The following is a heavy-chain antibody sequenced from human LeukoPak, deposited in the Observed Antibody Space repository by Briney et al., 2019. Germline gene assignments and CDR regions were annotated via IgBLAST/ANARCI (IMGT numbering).Heavy chain of an antibody. CDR2: IIPIFGTA. CDR3: ARDLDGDYSTNWFDP. D-gene: IGHD4-11*01. J-gene: IGHJ5*02. Sequence: GASVKVSCKASGGTFSSYAISWVRQAPGQGLEWMGGIIPIFGTANYAQKFQGRVTITADESTSTAYMELSSLRSDDTAVYYCARDLDGDYSTNWFDPWGQGTLVTVSS. V-gene: IGHV1-69*13. CDR1: GGTFSSYA.